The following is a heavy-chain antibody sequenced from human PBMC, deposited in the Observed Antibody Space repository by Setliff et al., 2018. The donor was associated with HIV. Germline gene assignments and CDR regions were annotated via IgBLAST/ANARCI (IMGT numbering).Heavy chain of an antibody. CDR1: GYTFATYD. Sequence: ASVKVSCKPSGYTFATYDINWVRQAAGQGLEWLGWVNPYSGNSGYAQKFHGRLTMTRDTSRGTAHMELSRLRSDDTAVYYCARESFYCSSTSCYTWAIGRNWNYLPAWGQGTLVTVSS. V-gene: IGHV1-8*02. J-gene: IGHJ5*02. D-gene: IGHD2-2*02. CDR2: VNPYSGNS. CDR3: ARESFYCSSTSCYTWAIGRNWNYLPA.